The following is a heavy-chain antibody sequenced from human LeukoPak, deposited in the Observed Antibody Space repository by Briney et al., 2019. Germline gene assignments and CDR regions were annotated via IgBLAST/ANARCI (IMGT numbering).Heavy chain of an antibody. J-gene: IGHJ4*02. CDR3: TRGWGYSYGYLFNY. V-gene: IGHV4-34*01. CDR2: INHSGST. D-gene: IGHD5-18*01. CDR1: GGSFSGYY. Sequence: SETLSLTCAVYGGSFSGYYWSWIRQPPGKGLEGIGEINHSGSTNYNPSLKSRGTISVDTSKNQFSLKMSSVTAADTAVYYCTRGWGYSYGYLFNYWGQGTLVTVSS.